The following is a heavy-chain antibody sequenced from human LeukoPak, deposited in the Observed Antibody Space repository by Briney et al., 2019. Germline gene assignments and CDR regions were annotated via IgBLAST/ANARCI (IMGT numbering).Heavy chain of an antibody. CDR2: IFQRGYS. V-gene: IGHV4-38-2*01. Sequence: SETLSLTCAVSGYSISSGYYWGWIRQPPGKGLQWIGSIFQRGYSYYNPSLKSRVTISVDTSRNQFSLKLSSVTAADTAVYYCAGNKETTGNGRPNWFDPWGQGTLVTVSS. CDR1: GYSISSGYY. CDR3: AGNKETTGNGRPNWFDP. J-gene: IGHJ5*02. D-gene: IGHD1-1*01.